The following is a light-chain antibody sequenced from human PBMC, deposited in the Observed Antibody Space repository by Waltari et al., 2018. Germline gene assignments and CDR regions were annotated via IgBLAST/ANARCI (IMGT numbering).Light chain of an antibody. CDR2: AAS. CDR3: QQSYRTPLT. V-gene: IGKV1-39*01. Sequence: DIQMTQSPSSLSASVGDRVTITCRASQSISSFLNWYQQKPGKAPKLLIYAASSLQSGVPSRFSGSGYGTDFTLTISSLHPEDFATYYCQQSYRTPLTFGGGTKVDIK. CDR1: QSISSF. J-gene: IGKJ4*01.